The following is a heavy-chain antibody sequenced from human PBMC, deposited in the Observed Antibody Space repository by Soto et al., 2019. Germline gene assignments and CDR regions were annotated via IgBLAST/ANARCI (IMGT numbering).Heavy chain of an antibody. CDR1: GGSVSSGTYY. CDR3: ARDRLEYDFWSGYYPTYYYYYGMDV. CDR2: IYYSGST. V-gene: IGHV4-61*01. Sequence: PSETLSLTCTASGGSVSSGTYYWSWIRQPPGKGLEWIGYIYYSGSTNYNPSLKSRVTISVDTSKNQFSLKLSSVTAADTAVYYCARDRLEYDFWSGYYPTYYYYYGMDVWGQGTTVTVSS. J-gene: IGHJ6*02. D-gene: IGHD3-3*01.